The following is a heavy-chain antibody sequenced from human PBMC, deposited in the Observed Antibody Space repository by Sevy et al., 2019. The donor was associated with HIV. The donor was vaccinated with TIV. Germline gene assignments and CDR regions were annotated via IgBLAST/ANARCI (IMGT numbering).Heavy chain of an antibody. J-gene: IGHJ6*02. CDR3: ARYCSGGSCYSLLPHYHHGMDV. CDR2: IKEDGSQK. Sequence: GGSLRLSCAASGFTFNMYWMTWVRQAPGKGLEWVANIKEDGSQKNYLDSVKGRFIISRDNAKESLYLQINSLRAEDTAVYYCARYCSGGSCYSLLPHYHHGMDVWGQGTTVTVSS. D-gene: IGHD2-15*01. V-gene: IGHV3-7*01. CDR1: GFTFNMYW.